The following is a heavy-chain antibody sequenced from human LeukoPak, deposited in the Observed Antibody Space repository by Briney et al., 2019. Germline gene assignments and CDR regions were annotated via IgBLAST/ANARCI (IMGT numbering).Heavy chain of an antibody. CDR3: AKDRRLRFLEWSSIGYFQH. CDR1: GYTFSSYA. J-gene: IGHJ1*01. V-gene: IGHV1-18*04. Sequence: ASVKVSCKASGYTFSSYAISWVRQAPGQGLEWMGWISPYNGNTKYAQKFQGRVTMTTDTSTSTAYMELRSLRSDDTAVYYCAKDRRLRFLEWSSIGYFQHWGQGTLVAVSS. CDR2: ISPYNGNT. D-gene: IGHD3-3*01.